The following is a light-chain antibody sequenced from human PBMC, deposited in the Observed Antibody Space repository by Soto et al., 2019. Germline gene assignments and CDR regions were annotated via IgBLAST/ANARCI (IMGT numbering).Light chain of an antibody. J-gene: IGKJ1*01. CDR2: DAS. V-gene: IGKV3-20*01. Sequence: ETVLTQSPATLSLSPGERATLSCRASQSVSSYLAWYQQKPGQAPRLLIYDASSRATGIPDRFSGSGSGTDFTLTISRLEPEDFAVYYCQQYDSSPRTFGQGTKVEIK. CDR3: QQYDSSPRT. CDR1: QSVSSY.